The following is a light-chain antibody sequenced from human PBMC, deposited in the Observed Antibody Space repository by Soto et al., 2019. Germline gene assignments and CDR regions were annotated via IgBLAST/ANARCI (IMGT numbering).Light chain of an antibody. Sequence: DIQMPQSPSTLSASVGDRVTITGRANQSISTWLAWYQQKPGKAPNLLIYKASRLETGVPSRFSGSGSGTDFALTITSLQAEDFATYYCQQLRLYPSTFGGGTKVDIK. V-gene: IGKV1-5*03. CDR1: QSISTW. CDR3: QQLRLYPST. CDR2: KAS. J-gene: IGKJ4*01.